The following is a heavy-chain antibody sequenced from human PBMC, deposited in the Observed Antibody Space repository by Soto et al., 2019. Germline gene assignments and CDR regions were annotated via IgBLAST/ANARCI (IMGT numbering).Heavy chain of an antibody. CDR3: ARDASVDTAIGYYFDY. V-gene: IGHV1-3*01. Sequence: ASVKVSCKASGYTFTSYAMHWVRQAPGQRLERMGWINAGNGNTKYSQKFQGRVTITRDTSASTAYMELSSLRSEDTAVYYCARDASVDTAIGYYFDYWGQGTLVTVSS. CDR2: INAGNGNT. CDR1: GYTFTSYA. D-gene: IGHD5-18*01. J-gene: IGHJ4*02.